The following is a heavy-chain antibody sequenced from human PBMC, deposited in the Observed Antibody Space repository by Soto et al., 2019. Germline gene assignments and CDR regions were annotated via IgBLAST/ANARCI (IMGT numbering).Heavy chain of an antibody. J-gene: IGHJ6*02. CDR1: GGSISSYY. D-gene: IGHD3-3*01. CDR3: ARIRSWKYYDFWSSHDKYGMVI. CDR2: IYYSGST. Sequence: PSETLSLTCTVSGGSISSYYWSWIRQPPGKGLEWIGYIYYSGSTNYNPSLTSRVTISVDTSKNQFCLKLSSVTAVVTAVYYCARIRSWKYYDFWSSHDKYGMVIWDQGTTV. V-gene: IGHV4-59*01.